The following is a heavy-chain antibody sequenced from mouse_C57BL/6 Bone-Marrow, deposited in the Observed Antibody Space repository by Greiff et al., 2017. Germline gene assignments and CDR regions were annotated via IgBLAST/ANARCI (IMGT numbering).Heavy chain of an antibody. V-gene: IGHV3-1*01. D-gene: IGHD4-1*01. CDR3: AAGNDYAMDY. J-gene: IGHJ4*01. CDR1: GYSITSGYD. Sequence: EVQVVESGPGMVKPSQSLSLTCTVTGYSITSGYDWHWIRHFPGNKLEWMGYISYSGSTNYNPSLKSRISITHDTSKNHFFLKLNSVTTEDTATYYCAAGNDYAMDYWGQGTSVTVSS. CDR2: ISYSGST.